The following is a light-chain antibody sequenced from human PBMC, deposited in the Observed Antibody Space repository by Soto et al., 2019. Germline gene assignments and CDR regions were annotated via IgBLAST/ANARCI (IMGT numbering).Light chain of an antibody. CDR2: GAS. CDR1: QSVTSNN. J-gene: IGKJ5*01. V-gene: IGKV3-20*01. Sequence: EIVLTQSPGTLSLSPGERATLSCRASQSVTSNNLAWYQQKPGRAPRLLIYGASSRATGIPDRFSGSGSGTDFTLTISRLEPEDFAVYYCQQYATSPLTFDQGTRLEIK. CDR3: QQYATSPLT.